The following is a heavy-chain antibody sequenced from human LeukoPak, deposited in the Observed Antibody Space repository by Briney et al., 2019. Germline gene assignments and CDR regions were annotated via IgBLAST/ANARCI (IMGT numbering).Heavy chain of an antibody. D-gene: IGHD2-8*01. Sequence: GGSLRLSCAASGFTFSSYWMSWVRQAPGKGLEWVANIKQDGSEKYYVDSVKGRFTISRDNSKNSLYLQMNSLEAEDTAVYYCAKYILYHGAFDVWGQGTTVTVSS. J-gene: IGHJ3*01. CDR3: AKYILYHGAFDV. CDR2: IKQDGSEK. CDR1: GFTFSSYW. V-gene: IGHV3-7*01.